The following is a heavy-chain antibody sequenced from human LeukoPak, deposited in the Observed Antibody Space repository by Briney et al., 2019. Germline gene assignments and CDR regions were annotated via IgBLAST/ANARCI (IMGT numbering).Heavy chain of an antibody. J-gene: IGHJ4*02. CDR1: GSSFTSYW. D-gene: IGHD6-19*01. V-gene: IGHV5-51*01. CDR3: ARPPGGYSSGWPTGYFDY. CDR2: IYPGDSDT. Sequence: GEPLKISCQGSGSSFTSYWIGWVRQMPGKGLEWMGIIYPGDSDTRYSPSFQGQVTISADKSISTAYLQWSSLKASDTAMYYCARPPGGYSSGWPTGYFDYWGQGTLVTVSS.